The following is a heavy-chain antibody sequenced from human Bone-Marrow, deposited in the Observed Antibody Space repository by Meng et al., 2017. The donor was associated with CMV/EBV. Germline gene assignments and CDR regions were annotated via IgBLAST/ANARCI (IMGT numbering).Heavy chain of an antibody. Sequence: SETLSLTCAVYGDSFSNYFWNWVRQPPGKGLEWIGEINNKASTNYNPSLKSRVTMSVDTSKNQISLKLSSVTAADTAVYYCAREATPSPGASEGFDFWGQGALVTVSS. V-gene: IGHV4-34*01. J-gene: IGHJ4*02. CDR3: AREATPSPGASEGFDF. CDR2: INNKAST. CDR1: GDSFSNYF. D-gene: IGHD1-26*01.